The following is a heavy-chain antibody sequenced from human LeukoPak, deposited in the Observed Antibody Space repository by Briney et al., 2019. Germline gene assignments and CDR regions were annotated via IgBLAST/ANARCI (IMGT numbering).Heavy chain of an antibody. V-gene: IGHV4-39*07. D-gene: IGHD3-10*01. CDR1: GGSISSSSYY. CDR2: TYYSGST. CDR3: ARMPSILWFGEPRCSSYMDV. J-gene: IGHJ6*03. Sequence: SETLSLTCTVSGGSISSSSYYWGWIRQPPGKGLEWIGSTYYSGSTYYNPSLKSRVNISVDTSKNQFSLKLSAVTAEDTGVYYCARMPSILWFGEPRCSSYMDVWGKGTTVTISS.